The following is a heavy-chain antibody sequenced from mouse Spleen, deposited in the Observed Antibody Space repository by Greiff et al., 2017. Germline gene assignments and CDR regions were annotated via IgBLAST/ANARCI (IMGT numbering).Heavy chain of an antibody. CDR2: ISSGSSTI. V-gene: IGHV5-17*02. CDR1: GFTFSSFG. J-gene: IGHJ2*01. Sequence: EVKVVESGGGLVQPGGSRKLSCAASGFTFSSFGMHWVRQAPEKGLEWVAYISSGSSTIYYADTVKGRFTISRDNPKNTLFLQMTSLRSEDTAMYYCARSGDYDVDYWGQGTTLTVSS. CDR3: ARSGDYDVDY. D-gene: IGHD2-4*01.